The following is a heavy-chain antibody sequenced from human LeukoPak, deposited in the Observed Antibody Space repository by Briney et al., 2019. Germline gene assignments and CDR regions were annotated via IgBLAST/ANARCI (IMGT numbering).Heavy chain of an antibody. J-gene: IGHJ4*02. CDR3: ARDAGWGYYDL. CDR2: IDKHGFGK. Sequence: GGSLSLSCVASGFTFSTSWVTWVRQAPGKGLEWVANIDKHGFGKYYLDSVRGRFAISRDYASNSVFLQMDSLRAEDTSVYYCARDAGWGYYDLWGQGTPVTVSS. CDR1: GFTFSTSW. D-gene: IGHD1-26*01. V-gene: IGHV3-7*01.